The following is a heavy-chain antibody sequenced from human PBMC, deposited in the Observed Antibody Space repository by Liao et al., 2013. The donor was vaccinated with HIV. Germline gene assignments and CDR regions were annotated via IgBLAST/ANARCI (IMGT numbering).Heavy chain of an antibody. CDR3: ARAGGRYAGFDI. CDR1: GGSFSGYY. J-gene: IGHJ3*02. V-gene: IGHV4-34*01. D-gene: IGHD3-16*01. Sequence: QVQLQQWGAGLLKPSETLSLTCAVYGGSFSGYYWSWIRQPPGKGLEWIGEINHSGSTNYNPSLKSRVTISVDTSKNQFSLTLRSATAADTAVYYCARAGGRYAGFDIWGQGTMVTVSS. CDR2: INHSGST.